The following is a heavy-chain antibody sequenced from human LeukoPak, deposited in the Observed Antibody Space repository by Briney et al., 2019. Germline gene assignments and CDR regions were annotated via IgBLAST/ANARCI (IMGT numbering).Heavy chain of an antibody. Sequence: SVKVSCEASGGTFSSYAISWVRQAPGQGLEWMGRIIPILGIANYAQKFQGRVTITADKSTSTAYMELSSLRSEDTAVYYCASDVDIVATDWVAYWGQGTLVTVSS. V-gene: IGHV1-69*04. CDR1: GGTFSSYA. J-gene: IGHJ4*02. CDR2: IIPILGIA. D-gene: IGHD5-12*01. CDR3: ASDVDIVATDWVAY.